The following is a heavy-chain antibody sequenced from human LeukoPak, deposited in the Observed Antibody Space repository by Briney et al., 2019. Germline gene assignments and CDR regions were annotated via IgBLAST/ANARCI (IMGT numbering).Heavy chain of an antibody. CDR2: ISRSGSTK. Sequence: GGSLRLSCAASGFTFSDYNMRWVRQAPGKGLEWVSSISRSGSTKYYADSVKGRFTISRDNAKNSLFLQMNSLRAEDTAVYYCARVLRYCSGGNCYSGGLGYMDVWGKGTTVTISS. D-gene: IGHD2-15*01. CDR3: ARVLRYCSGGNCYSGGLGYMDV. CDR1: GFTFSDYN. J-gene: IGHJ6*03. V-gene: IGHV3-11*01.